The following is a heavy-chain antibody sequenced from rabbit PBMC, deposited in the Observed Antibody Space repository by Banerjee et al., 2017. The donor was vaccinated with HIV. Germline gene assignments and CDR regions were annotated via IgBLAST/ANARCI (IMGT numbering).Heavy chain of an antibody. D-gene: IGHD1-1*01. CDR3: ARGISGSTIRLDL. CDR1: GFSFSNKYV. V-gene: IGHV1S45*01. J-gene: IGHJ3*01. CDR2: INTSSGDT. Sequence: QEQLEESGGDLVKPEGSLTLTCTASGFSFSNKYVMCWVRQAPGKGLEWIACINTSSGDTVYATWAKGRFTISKASWTTVTLQMTSLTAADTATYFCARGISGSTIRLDLWGQGTLVTVS.